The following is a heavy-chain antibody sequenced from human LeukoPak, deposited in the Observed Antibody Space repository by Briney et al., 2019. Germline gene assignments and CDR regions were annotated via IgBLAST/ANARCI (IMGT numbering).Heavy chain of an antibody. CDR3: ARELGAGRDRGVFDY. D-gene: IGHD3-10*01. Sequence: PGGSLTLSCPASGFTFSSYWMRWVRQPPGRGREGVANIKQDGSEKHYVDSLTGRFTISRDNAKNSLYLQMNSLRAEDTAVYYCARELGAGRDRGVFDYWGQGTLVTVSS. CDR1: GFTFSSYW. J-gene: IGHJ4*02. V-gene: IGHV3-7*01. CDR2: IKQDGSEK.